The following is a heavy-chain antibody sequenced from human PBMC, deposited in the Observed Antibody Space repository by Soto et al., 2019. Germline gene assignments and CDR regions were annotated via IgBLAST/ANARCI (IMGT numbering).Heavy chain of an antibody. V-gene: IGHV1-3*01. J-gene: IGHJ6*02. CDR2: INAGNGNT. D-gene: IGHD3-16*01. Sequence: QVRLVQSGTEVKKPGASVMVSCKATGYTFANYAIHWVRQAPGQDFEWMGWINAGNGNTRNSQKFQGRDTFTRATSATTGHMQGGSLRFEDTAVYFCEGDLSCWGLSNGHFGVDFLGQGTTVIVSS. CDR3: EGDLSCWGLSNGHFGVDF. CDR1: GYTFANYA.